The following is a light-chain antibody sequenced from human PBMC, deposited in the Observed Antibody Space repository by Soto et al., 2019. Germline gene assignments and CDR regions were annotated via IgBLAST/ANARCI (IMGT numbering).Light chain of an antibody. V-gene: IGLV1-40*01. CDR1: SSKIGAGYD. Sequence: QSVLTQPPSVSGAPGQRVTISCTGSSSKIGAGYDVHWYQQLPGTAPKLLIYGNSNRPSGVPDRFSGSKSGTSASLAITGLQAEDEADYYCQCYDSSLSGYVFGTGTKSPS. CDR3: QCYDSSLSGYV. CDR2: GNS. J-gene: IGLJ1*01.